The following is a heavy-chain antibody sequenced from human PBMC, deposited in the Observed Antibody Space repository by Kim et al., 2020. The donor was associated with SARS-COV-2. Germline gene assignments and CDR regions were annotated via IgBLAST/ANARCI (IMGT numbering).Heavy chain of an antibody. V-gene: IGHV3-23*01. CDR3: AKDNWNYYALDY. D-gene: IGHD1-7*01. CDR2: ISGSGGST. CDR1: GFTFSSYA. J-gene: IGHJ4*02. Sequence: GGSLRLFCAASGFTFSSYAMSWVRQAPGKGLEWVSAISGSGGSTYYADSVKGRFTISRDNSKNTLYLQMNSLRAEDTAVYYCAKDNWNYYALDYWGQGTLVTVSS.